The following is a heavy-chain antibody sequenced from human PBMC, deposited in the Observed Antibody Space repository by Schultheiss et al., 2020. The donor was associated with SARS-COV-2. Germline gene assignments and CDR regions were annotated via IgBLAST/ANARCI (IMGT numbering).Heavy chain of an antibody. J-gene: IGHJ6*02. D-gene: IGHD3-10*01. V-gene: IGHV3-21*04. CDR1: GFTFSKAW. CDR2: ISGSGGST. Sequence: GGSLRLSCAASGFTFSKAWMTWVRQAPGKGLEWVSAISGSGGSTYYADSVQGRFTISRDNTKNSLYLQMNSLRAEDTAVYYCARDNTYYGPMDVWGQGTTVTVSS. CDR3: ARDNTYYGPMDV.